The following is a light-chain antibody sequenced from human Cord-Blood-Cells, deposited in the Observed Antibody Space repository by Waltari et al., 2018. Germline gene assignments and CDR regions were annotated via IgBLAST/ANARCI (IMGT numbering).Light chain of an antibody. CDR1: QGIRND. CDR2: AAS. CDR3: LQDYNYPWT. J-gene: IGKJ1*01. Sequence: AIQMTQSPSPLSASVGDSVTITCRASQGIRNDLGWYQQKPGKAPKLLIYAASSLQSGVPSRFSGSGSGTDFTLTISSLQPEDFATYYCLQDYNYPWTFGQGTKVEIK. V-gene: IGKV1-6*01.